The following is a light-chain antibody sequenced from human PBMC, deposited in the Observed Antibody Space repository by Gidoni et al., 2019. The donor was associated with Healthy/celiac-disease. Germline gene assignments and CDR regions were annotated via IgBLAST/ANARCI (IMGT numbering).Light chain of an antibody. J-gene: IGKJ1*01. Sequence: LSCRASQSVSSNLAWYQQKPGQAPRLLIYGASTRATGTPARFSGSGSGTEFTLTISSLQSEDFAVYYCQQYNNWPPWTFGQGTKVEIK. CDR3: QQYNNWPPWT. CDR1: QSVSSN. V-gene: IGKV3-15*01. CDR2: GAS.